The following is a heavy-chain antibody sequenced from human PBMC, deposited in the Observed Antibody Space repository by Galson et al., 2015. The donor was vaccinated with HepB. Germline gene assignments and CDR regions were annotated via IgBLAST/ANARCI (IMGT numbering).Heavy chain of an antibody. CDR3: ARGVPHFDY. J-gene: IGHJ4*02. Sequence: SLRLSCAASGFTFSSYSMNWVRQAPGKGLEWVSYISSSSSTIYYADSVKGRFTISRDNAKNSLYLQMNSLRAEDTAVYYCARGVPHFDYWGQGTLVTVSS. CDR1: GFTFSSYS. CDR2: ISSSSSTI. V-gene: IGHV3-48*04.